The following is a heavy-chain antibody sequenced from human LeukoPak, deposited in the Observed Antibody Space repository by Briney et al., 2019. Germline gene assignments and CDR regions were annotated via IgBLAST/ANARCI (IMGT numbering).Heavy chain of an antibody. D-gene: IGHD3-10*01. CDR3: ARDQGHYGSGSYYAFDY. J-gene: IGHJ4*02. V-gene: IGHV3-30*01. CDR1: GYTFSSYA. Sequence: PGRSLRLSCAASGYTFSSYAMHWVRQAPGKGLEWVAVISYDGSNKYYADSVKGRFTISRDNSKYTLYLQMNSLRAEDTAVYYCARDQGHYGSGSYYAFDYWGQRTLVTLSS. CDR2: ISYDGSNK.